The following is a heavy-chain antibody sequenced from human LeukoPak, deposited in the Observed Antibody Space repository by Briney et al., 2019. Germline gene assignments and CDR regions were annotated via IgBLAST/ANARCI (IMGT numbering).Heavy chain of an antibody. Sequence: SETLSLTCTVSGGSIRSSYYYWGGIGQPPGKEGEWIGGIYDSGSTYYNPSLKSRVTISADTSKNQFSLKLNSVTAADTAVYYCARHYGRWGQGTLVTVSS. CDR3: ARHYGR. V-gene: IGHV4-39*01. J-gene: IGHJ4*02. D-gene: IGHD3-10*01. CDR2: IYDSGST. CDR1: GGSIRSSYYY.